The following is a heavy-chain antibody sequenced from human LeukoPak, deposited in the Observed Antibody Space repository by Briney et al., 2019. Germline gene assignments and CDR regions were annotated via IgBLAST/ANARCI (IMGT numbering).Heavy chain of an antibody. Sequence: SETLSLTRTVSGGSFSTYYWSWIRQPPGKGLEWIGYIFYSGSTDYNPSPKSRVTMSLDTSNNQFSLKLSSVTAADTAVYYCARAVITFGAAVAKGFDCWGQGTLVTVSS. CDR1: GGSFSTYY. D-gene: IGHD3-16*01. V-gene: IGHV4-59*01. J-gene: IGHJ4*02. CDR2: IFYSGST. CDR3: ARAVITFGAAVAKGFDC.